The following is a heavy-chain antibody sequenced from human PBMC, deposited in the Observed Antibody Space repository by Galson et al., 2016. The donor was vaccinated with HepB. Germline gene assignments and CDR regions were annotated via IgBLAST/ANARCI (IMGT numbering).Heavy chain of an antibody. CDR3: ASHCGGDCYNNLADAFDI. V-gene: IGHV4-39*01. CDR1: SGSISSSRYY. CDR2: VYYSGTA. D-gene: IGHD2-21*01. Sequence: EPLSLTCTVSSGSISSSRYYWGWIRQPPGKGLEWIGSVYYSGTAYYDPSLKSRVSISVDTSKNQFSLRLSSVTAGDTAVYFCASHCGGDCYNNLADAFDIWGRGKMVTVSS. J-gene: IGHJ3*02.